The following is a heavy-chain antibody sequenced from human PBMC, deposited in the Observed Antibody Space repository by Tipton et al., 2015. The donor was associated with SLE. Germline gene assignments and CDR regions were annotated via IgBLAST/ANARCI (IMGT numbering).Heavy chain of an antibody. D-gene: IGHD3-16*02. CDR2: IYHSGST. CDR3: ARVFGGVIVDY. J-gene: IGHJ4*02. V-gene: IGHV4-30-2*01. CDR1: GGSISSGSYY. Sequence: LRLSCTVSGGSISSGSYYWSWIRQPPGKGLEWIGYIYHSGSTYYNPSLKSRVTISVDRSKNQFSLKLSSVTAADTAVYYCARVFGGVIVDYWGQGTLVTVSS.